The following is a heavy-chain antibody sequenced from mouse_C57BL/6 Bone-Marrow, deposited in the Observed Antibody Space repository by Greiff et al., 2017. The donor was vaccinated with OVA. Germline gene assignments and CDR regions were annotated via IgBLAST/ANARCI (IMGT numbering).Heavy chain of an antibody. D-gene: IGHD1-1*01. CDR3: ARSGKRVAFDY. CDR1: GYTFTSYW. CDR2: IDPSDSYT. Sequence: QVQLKQPGAELVKPGASVKLSCKASGYTFTSYWMQWVKQRLGQGLEWIGEIDPSDSYTNYNQKFKGKATLTVDTSSSTAYMQLSSLTSEDSAVYYCARSGKRVAFDYWGQGTTLTVSS. V-gene: IGHV1-50*01. J-gene: IGHJ2*01.